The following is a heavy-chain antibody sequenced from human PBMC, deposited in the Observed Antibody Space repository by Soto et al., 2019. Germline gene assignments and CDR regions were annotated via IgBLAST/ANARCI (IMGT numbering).Heavy chain of an antibody. D-gene: IGHD3-3*01. CDR1: GGSISSSSYY. J-gene: IGHJ4*02. Sequence: QLQLQESGPGLVKPSETLSLTCTVSGGSISSSSYYWGWIRQPPGKGLEWIGSIYYSGSTYYNPSLKSRVTISVDTSKNQFSLKLSSVTAAATAVYYCARARGIFGGGDYWGQGTLVTVSS. CDR2: IYYSGST. CDR3: ARARGIFGGGDY. V-gene: IGHV4-39*01.